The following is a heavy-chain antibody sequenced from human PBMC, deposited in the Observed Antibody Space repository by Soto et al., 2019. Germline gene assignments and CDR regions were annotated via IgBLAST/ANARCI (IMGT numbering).Heavy chain of an antibody. D-gene: IGHD5-18*01. CDR1: GFTFSSYG. J-gene: IGHJ6*02. Sequence: GGSLRLSCAASGFTFSSYGMHWVRQAPGKGLEWVAVISYDGSNKYYAGSVKGRFTISRDNSKNTLYLQMNSLGAEDTAVYYCAKDPVDTAFYYYYGMDVWGQGTTVTVSS. CDR3: AKDPVDTAFYYYYGMDV. V-gene: IGHV3-30*18. CDR2: ISYDGSNK.